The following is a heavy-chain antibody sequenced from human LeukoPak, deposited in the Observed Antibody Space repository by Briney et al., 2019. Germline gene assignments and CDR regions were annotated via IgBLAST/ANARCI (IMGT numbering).Heavy chain of an antibody. Sequence: GGSLRLSCAASGFTVSTNYMSWVRQTPGKGLEWVSVIYSGGSTYYADSVKGRFTISRDNSKNTLYLQMNSLRTEDTAVYYCASGPDGGQLGDYWGQGTLVTVSS. D-gene: IGHD1-1*01. CDR2: IYSGGST. J-gene: IGHJ4*02. CDR3: ASGPDGGQLGDY. V-gene: IGHV3-66*02. CDR1: GFTVSTNY.